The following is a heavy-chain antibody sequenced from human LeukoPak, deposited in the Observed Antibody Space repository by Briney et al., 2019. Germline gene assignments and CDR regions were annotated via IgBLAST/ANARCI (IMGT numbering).Heavy chain of an antibody. J-gene: IGHJ4*02. CDR2: VYSSGST. D-gene: IGHD1-26*01. CDR1: GGSISSYY. V-gene: IGHV4-4*07. Sequence: SETQSLTCTVSGGSISSYYWSWIRKPAGEGLEWIGRVYSSGSTNYNPSLKSRVTMSVDTPKNQFSLKLTSVTAADTGVYYCARMYSGTYGGIDYWGQGTLVTVSS. CDR3: ARMYSGTYGGIDY.